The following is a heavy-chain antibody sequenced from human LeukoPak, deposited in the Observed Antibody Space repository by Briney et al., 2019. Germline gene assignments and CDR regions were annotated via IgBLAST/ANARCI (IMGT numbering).Heavy chain of an antibody. J-gene: IGHJ4*02. V-gene: IGHV1-2*02. CDR2: IKPNSGGT. D-gene: IGHD6-19*01. CDR3: ARDLFRNSSFFFDY. Sequence: GASVKVSCKASGYIFADYYIHWVRQAPGQGLEWMGWIKPNSGGTRSAQKFQGRVTMTRDMSTSTVYMELSSLRSEDTAVYYCARDLFRNSSFFFDYWGQGTLVTVSS. CDR1: GYIFADYY.